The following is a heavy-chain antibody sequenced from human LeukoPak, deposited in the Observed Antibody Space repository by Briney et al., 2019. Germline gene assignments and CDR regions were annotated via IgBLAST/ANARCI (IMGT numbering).Heavy chain of an antibody. CDR3: AAGRRLGELFFDY. CDR1: EGTFGAYS. CDR2: INPIFNIL. Sequence: SVKVSCKASEGTFGAYSIDWVRQAPGQGLDWVGGINPIFNILYYAQNFQGRVTITADESTSTAFLELDSLKHDDTAVYYCAAGRRLGELFFDYWGPGTLVTVSS. V-gene: IGHV1-69*01. J-gene: IGHJ4*02. D-gene: IGHD3-10*01.